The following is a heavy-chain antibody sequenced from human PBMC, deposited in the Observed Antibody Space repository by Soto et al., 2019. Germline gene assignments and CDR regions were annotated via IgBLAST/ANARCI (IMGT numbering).Heavy chain of an antibody. D-gene: IGHD2-2*01. CDR3: AKERMEQYQLLPFFDY. CDR1: GFSFSSYG. CDR2: ISYDGSNK. J-gene: IGHJ4*02. Sequence: QVQLVESGGGVVQPGRSLRLSCAASGFSFSSYGMHWLRQAAGKGLEWVAVISYDGSNKYYADSVRGRFTISRDNSKNTLYLQMNSQRPEDTAVFYCAKERMEQYQLLPFFDYWGQGTLVTVSS. V-gene: IGHV3-30*18.